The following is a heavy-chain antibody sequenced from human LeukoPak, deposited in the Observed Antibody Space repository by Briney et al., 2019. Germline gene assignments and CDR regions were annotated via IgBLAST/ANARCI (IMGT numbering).Heavy chain of an antibody. Sequence: VASVKVSCKASGYTFTSYDINWVRQATGQGLEWMGWMNPNSGNTGYAQKFQGRATMTRNTSISTAYMELSSLRSEDTAVYYCARFSYSNPLDYWGQGTLVTVSS. CDR2: MNPNSGNT. D-gene: IGHD4-11*01. V-gene: IGHV1-8*01. J-gene: IGHJ4*02. CDR3: ARFSYSNPLDY. CDR1: GYTFTSYD.